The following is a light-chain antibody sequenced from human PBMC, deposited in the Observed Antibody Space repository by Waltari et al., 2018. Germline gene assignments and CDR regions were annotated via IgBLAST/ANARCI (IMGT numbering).Light chain of an antibody. CDR1: SSDVGAYNY. CDR2: EVT. J-gene: IGLJ1*01. V-gene: IGLV2-14*01. Sequence: QSALTQPASVSGSPGQSITVSCTGTSSDVGAYNYVPGYQHHAGKAPKHIISEVTNRPLVVSDRCSGSKSGNAASLTISGLQAEDEADYYCNSYTRSAVYVFGTGTTVTVL. CDR3: NSYTRSAVYV.